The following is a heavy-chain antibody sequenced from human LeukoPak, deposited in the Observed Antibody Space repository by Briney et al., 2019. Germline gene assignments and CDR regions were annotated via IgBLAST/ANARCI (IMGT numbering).Heavy chain of an antibody. Sequence: GGSLRLSCAASGFNFRNYGMNWVRQAPGKGLEWVLYISSNSNNIAYADSVKGRFTISRDNVKNSLYLQIHSLRVEDTSVYYCARGGAARPDYWGQGTLVTVSS. CDR2: ISSNSNNI. CDR3: ARGGAARPDY. D-gene: IGHD6-6*01. J-gene: IGHJ4*02. CDR1: GFNFRNYG. V-gene: IGHV3-48*04.